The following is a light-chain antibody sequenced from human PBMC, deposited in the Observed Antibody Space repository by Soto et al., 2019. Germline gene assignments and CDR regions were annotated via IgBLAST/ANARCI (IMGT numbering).Light chain of an antibody. CDR3: QTWGTGIRV. J-gene: IGLJ3*02. CDR1: SGHSSYA. V-gene: IGLV4-69*01. Sequence: QPVLTQSPSASASLGASVKLTCTLSSGHSSYANEWHQQQPEKGPRYLMKLNSYVSHSKGDGIPDRFSGSSSGAERYLTISSLQSEDVADYYCQTWGTGIRVFGGGTKLTVL. CDR2: LNSYVSH.